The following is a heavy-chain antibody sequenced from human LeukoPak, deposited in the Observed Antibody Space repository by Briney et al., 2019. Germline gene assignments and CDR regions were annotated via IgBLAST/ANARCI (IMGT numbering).Heavy chain of an antibody. D-gene: IGHD5-18*01. CDR3: AKDIVDTAMGRGGNWFDP. CDR2: ISGDGGST. Sequence: PGGSLRLSCAASGFTFDDYAMHWVRQAPGKGLEWVSLISGDGGSTYYADSVKGRFTISRDNSKNSLYLQMNSLRTEDTALYYCAKDIVDTAMGRGGNWFDPWGQGTLDTVSS. CDR1: GFTFDDYA. V-gene: IGHV3-43*02. J-gene: IGHJ5*02.